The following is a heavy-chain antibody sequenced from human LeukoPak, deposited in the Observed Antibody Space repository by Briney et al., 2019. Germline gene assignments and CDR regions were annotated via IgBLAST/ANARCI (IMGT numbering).Heavy chain of an antibody. CDR3: ARAYYDILTDDY. CDR2: ISAYNGNT. CDR1: GYTFTSYG. J-gene: IGHJ4*02. Sequence: ASVKVPCKASGYTFTSYGISWVRQAPGQGLEWMGWISAYNGNTNYAQKLQGRVTMTTDTSTSTAYMELRSLRSDDTAVYYCARAYYDILTDDYWGQGTLVTVSS. D-gene: IGHD3-9*01. V-gene: IGHV1-18*01.